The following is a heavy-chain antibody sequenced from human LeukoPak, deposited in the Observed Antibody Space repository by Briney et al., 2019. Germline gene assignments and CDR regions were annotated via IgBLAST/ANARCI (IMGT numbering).Heavy chain of an antibody. V-gene: IGHV4-59*12. CDR3: ARDEGRGDYGDFDWFDP. Sequence: SETLSLTCTVSGGSISSYYWSWIRQSPGKGLEWIGYIYYSGSTNYNPSLRSRVTISVDTSKNQFSLKLSSVTAADTAVYYCARDEGRGDYGDFDWFDPWGQGTLVTVSS. CDR1: GGSISSYY. D-gene: IGHD4-17*01. CDR2: IYYSGST. J-gene: IGHJ5*02.